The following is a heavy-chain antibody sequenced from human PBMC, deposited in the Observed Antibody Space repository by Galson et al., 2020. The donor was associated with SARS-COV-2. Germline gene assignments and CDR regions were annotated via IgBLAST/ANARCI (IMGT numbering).Heavy chain of an antibody. Sequence: QLGESLKLSCAASGFTFSSYGMHWVRQAPGKGLEWVAVIWYDGSNKYYADSVKGRFTISRDNSKNTLYLQMNSLRAEDTAVYYCAKDLRLGEFEHFDYWGQGTLVTVSS. CDR1: GFTFSSYG. D-gene: IGHD3-16*01. J-gene: IGHJ4*02. CDR3: AKDLRLGEFEHFDY. CDR2: IWYDGSNK. V-gene: IGHV3-33*06.